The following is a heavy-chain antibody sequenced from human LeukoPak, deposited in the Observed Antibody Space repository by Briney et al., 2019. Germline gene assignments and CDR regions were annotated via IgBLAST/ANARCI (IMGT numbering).Heavy chain of an antibody. D-gene: IGHD2-15*01. Sequence: SETLSLTCAVSGNSISSGYYWGWIRQPPGKGLEWIGSLYHSGSTYYNPSLKSRVTISVDTSKNQFSLKLSSVTAADTAVYYCARHVFGGGSFYSFDYWGQGTLVTVSS. CDR3: ARHVFGGGSFYSFDY. V-gene: IGHV4-38-2*01. CDR2: LYHSGST. J-gene: IGHJ4*02. CDR1: GNSISSGYY.